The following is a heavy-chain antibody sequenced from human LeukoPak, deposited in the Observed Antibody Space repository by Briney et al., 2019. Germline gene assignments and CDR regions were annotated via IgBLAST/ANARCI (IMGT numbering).Heavy chain of an antibody. D-gene: IGHD1-26*01. CDR1: GFTFSNSG. Sequence: GGTLRLSCAASGFTFSNSGMNWVRQAPGKGLEWVSGLSDSGSRIYYADSVKGRFTISRDNAKNTLYLQMNSLRAEDTAVYYCARDPYSGSYSDAFGIWGQGTMVTVSS. CDR3: ARDPYSGSYSDAFGI. V-gene: IGHV3-23*01. J-gene: IGHJ3*02. CDR2: LSDSGSRI.